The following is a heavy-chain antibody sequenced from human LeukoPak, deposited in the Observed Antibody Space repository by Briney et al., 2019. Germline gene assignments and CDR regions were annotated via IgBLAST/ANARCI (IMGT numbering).Heavy chain of an antibody. Sequence: ASVKVSCKASGGTFSSYAISWVRQAPGQGLEWMGGIIPIFGTANYAQKFQGRVTITADESTSTAYMELSSLRSEDTAVYYCAFLPRHDAFDICGQGTMVTVSS. CDR2: IIPIFGTA. CDR3: AFLPRHDAFDI. V-gene: IGHV1-69*13. CDR1: GGTFSSYA. J-gene: IGHJ3*02.